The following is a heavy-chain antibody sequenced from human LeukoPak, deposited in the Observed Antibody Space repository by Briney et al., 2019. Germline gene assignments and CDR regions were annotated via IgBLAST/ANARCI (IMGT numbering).Heavy chain of an antibody. D-gene: IGHD6-19*01. CDR3: ARGLYSSGWYGSLDY. V-gene: IGHV3-7*01. Sequence: GGSLRLSCAASGFTFSSYWMSWVRQAPGKGLEWVANIKQDGSEKYYVDSVKGRFTISRDNAKNSLYLQMNSLRAEDTAVYCCARGLYSSGWYGSLDYWGQGTLVTVSS. CDR1: GFTFSSYW. CDR2: IKQDGSEK. J-gene: IGHJ4*02.